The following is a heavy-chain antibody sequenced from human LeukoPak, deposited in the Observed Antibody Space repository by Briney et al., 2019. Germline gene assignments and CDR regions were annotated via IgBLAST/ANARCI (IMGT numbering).Heavy chain of an antibody. CDR2: IRPNNGDT. CDR1: VYTFTFNN. D-gene: IGHD5-18*01. J-gene: IGHJ4*02. V-gene: IGHV1-2*02. CDR3: ARAYNSAYGGQFFDS. Sequence: ASVTVSFKASVYTFTFNNIHWVRQAHGQGLECMGWIRPNNGDTNYAQKFRGRVTMTRDTSSSTAYMELSGLRSDDTAVYYCARAYNSAYGGQFFDSWGQGTLVAVSS.